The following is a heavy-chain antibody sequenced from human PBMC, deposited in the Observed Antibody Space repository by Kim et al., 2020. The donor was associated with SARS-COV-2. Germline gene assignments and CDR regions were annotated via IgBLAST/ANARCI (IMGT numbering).Heavy chain of an antibody. CDR1: VYTFTSYA. CDR2: INTNTGNP. D-gene: IGHD3-16*01. CDR3: ARDRGYDYVWGRYGMDV. J-gene: IGHJ6*02. Sequence: ASVKVSCKASVYTFTSYAMNWVRQAPGQGLEWMGWINTNTGNPTYAQRFTGRFVFSLDTSVSTAYLQISSLKAEDTAVYYCARDRGYDYVWGRYGMDVWGQGTTVTVSS. V-gene: IGHV7-4-1*02.